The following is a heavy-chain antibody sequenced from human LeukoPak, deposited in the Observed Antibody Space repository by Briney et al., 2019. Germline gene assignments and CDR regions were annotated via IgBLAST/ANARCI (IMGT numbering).Heavy chain of an antibody. Sequence: GGSLRLSCAASGFTFSNAWMSWVRQAPGKGLEWVGRIKSKTEGGTTDYAAPVKGRFTISRDDSKNTLYLQMNSLKTEDTAVYYCTTDLFPVGYWGQGTLVTVSS. J-gene: IGHJ4*02. CDR2: IKSKTEGGTT. CDR1: GFTFSNAW. V-gene: IGHV3-15*01. D-gene: IGHD4-23*01. CDR3: TTDLFPVGY.